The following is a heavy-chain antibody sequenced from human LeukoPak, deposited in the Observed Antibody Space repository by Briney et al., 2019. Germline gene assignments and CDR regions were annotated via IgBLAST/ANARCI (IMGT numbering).Heavy chain of an antibody. CDR3: AKTNILAAAGTNHDY. V-gene: IGHV3-23*01. J-gene: IGHJ4*02. Sequence: GGSLRLSCTASGFTFSSYAMSWVRQAPGKGLEWVSDISGSGVSTYYAGSVKGRFTISRDNSKNTLYLQMNSLRAEDTAVYYCAKTNILAAAGTNHDYWGQGTLVTVSS. D-gene: IGHD6-13*01. CDR2: ISGSGVST. CDR1: GFTFSSYA.